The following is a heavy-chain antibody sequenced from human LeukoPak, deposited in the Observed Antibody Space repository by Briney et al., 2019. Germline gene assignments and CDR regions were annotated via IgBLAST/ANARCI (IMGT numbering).Heavy chain of an antibody. Sequence: PGGSLRLSCAASGLTFSSYWMHWVRQAPGKGLVWVSRISSDESRTNYADSVKGRFTISRDNAKNTVFLQMNSLRAEDTAVYYCARVRAVAGTDVLYYFDYWGQGTLVTVSS. CDR2: ISSDESRT. CDR1: GLTFSSYW. D-gene: IGHD6-19*01. V-gene: IGHV3-74*01. J-gene: IGHJ4*02. CDR3: ARVRAVAGTDVLYYFDY.